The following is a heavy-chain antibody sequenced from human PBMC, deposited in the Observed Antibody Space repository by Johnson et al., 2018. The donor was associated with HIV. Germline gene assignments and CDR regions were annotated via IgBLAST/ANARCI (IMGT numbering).Heavy chain of an antibody. Sequence: EVQLVESGGGLVKPGGSLRLSCAVSGFTFSNAWMRWVRQAPGKGLEWVGRIKSKTDGGTTDYAAPVKGRFTIPRDDSKNTLYLQMNSLKTEDTAVYYCARDWAAVGRVGGMDAFDIWGQGTMVTVSS. CDR1: GFTFSNAW. D-gene: IGHD6-13*01. V-gene: IGHV3-15*01. CDR3: ARDWAAVGRVGGMDAFDI. CDR2: IKSKTDGGTT. J-gene: IGHJ3*02.